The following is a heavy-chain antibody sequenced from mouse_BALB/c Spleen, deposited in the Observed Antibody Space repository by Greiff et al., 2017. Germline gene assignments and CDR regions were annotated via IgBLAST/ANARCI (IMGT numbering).Heavy chain of an antibody. J-gene: IGHJ4*01. CDR1: GYTFTSYW. CDR3: TTASYYYGSRPYAMDY. D-gene: IGHD1-1*01. CDR2: INPSNGRT. Sequence: VQLQQPGAELVKPGASVKLSCKASGYTFTSYWMHWVKQRPGQGLEWIGEINPSNGRTNYNEKFKSKATLTVDKSSSTAYMQLSSLTSEDSAVYYCTTASYYYGSRPYAMDYWGQGTSVTVSS. V-gene: IGHV1S81*02.